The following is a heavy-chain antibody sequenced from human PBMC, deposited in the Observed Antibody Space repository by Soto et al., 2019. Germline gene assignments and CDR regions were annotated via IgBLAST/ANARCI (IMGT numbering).Heavy chain of an antibody. Sequence: ASVKVSCKASGYTFTSYGISWVRQAPGQGLEWMGWISAYNGNTNYAQKLQGRVTMTTDTSTSTAYMELRSLRPDDTAVYYCARVVPAAMSGYYYYGMDVWGQGTTVTVSS. CDR2: ISAYNGNT. D-gene: IGHD2-2*01. J-gene: IGHJ6*02. CDR3: ARVVPAAMSGYYYYGMDV. CDR1: GYTFTSYG. V-gene: IGHV1-18*01.